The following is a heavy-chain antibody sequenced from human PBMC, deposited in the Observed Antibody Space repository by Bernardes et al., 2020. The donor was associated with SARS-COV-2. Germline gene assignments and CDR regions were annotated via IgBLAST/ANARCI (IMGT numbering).Heavy chain of an antibody. V-gene: IGHV3-23*01. CDR3: AKESRLRVFGVVSYYYYMDV. D-gene: IGHD3-3*01. J-gene: IGHJ6*03. Sequence: GGSLRLSCAASGFTFSSYAMSWVRQAPGKGLEWVSAISGSGGSTYYADSVKGRFTISRDNSKNTLYLQMNSLRAEDTAVYYCAKESRLRVFGVVSYYYYMDVWGKGTTVTVSS. CDR2: ISGSGGST. CDR1: GFTFSSYA.